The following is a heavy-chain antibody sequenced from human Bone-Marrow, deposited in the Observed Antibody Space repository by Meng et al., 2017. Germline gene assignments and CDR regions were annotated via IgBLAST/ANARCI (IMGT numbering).Heavy chain of an antibody. CDR3: ARGCSGGSCYSGGTYYYYCGMDV. D-gene: IGHD2-15*01. J-gene: IGHJ6*02. CDR2: ISSSGSTI. Sequence: GESLKISCAASGFTFSDYYMSWIRQAPGKGLEWVSYISSSGSTIYYADSVKGRFTISRDNAKNSLYLQMNSLRAEDTAVYYCARGCSGGSCYSGGTYYYYCGMDVWGQGTTVTVSS. V-gene: IGHV3-11*01. CDR1: GFTFSDYY.